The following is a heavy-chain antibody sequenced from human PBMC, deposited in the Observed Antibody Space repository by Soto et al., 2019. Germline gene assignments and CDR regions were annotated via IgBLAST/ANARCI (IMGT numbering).Heavy chain of an antibody. J-gene: IGHJ4*02. D-gene: IGHD6-19*01. CDR2: ISGSGGST. CDR3: AKYGQWLANQGIDY. CDR1: GFTFSSYA. V-gene: IGHV3-23*01. Sequence: EVQLLESGGGLVQPGGSLRLSCAASGFTFSSYAMSWVRQAPGKGLEWVSAISGSGGSTYYADSVKGRFTISRYKYKNTLNHQMNSLRAEDTAVYYCAKYGQWLANQGIDYWGQGTLVTVSS.